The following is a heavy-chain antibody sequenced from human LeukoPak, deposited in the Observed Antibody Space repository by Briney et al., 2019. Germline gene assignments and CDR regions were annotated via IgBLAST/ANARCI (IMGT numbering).Heavy chain of an antibody. CDR2: IWYDGSNK. D-gene: IGHD2-15*01. V-gene: IGHV3-33*01. CDR1: GFTFSSFG. J-gene: IGHJ3*02. CDR3: ARGGGLAALSDAFDI. Sequence: GGSLRLSCAASGFTFSSFGMHWVRQAPGTGLEWVSVIWYDGSNKYYADSVKGRFTISRDNSKNTLHLQMNSLRVEDTAVYYCARGGGLAALSDAFDIWDQGTMVTVSS.